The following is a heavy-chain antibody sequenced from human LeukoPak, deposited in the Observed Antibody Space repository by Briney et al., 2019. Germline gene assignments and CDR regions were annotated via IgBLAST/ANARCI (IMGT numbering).Heavy chain of an antibody. CDR2: ISASGGTT. V-gene: IGHV3-23*01. CDR1: GFTFSNDA. CDR3: ARGGCSSTSCARFDP. D-gene: IGHD2-2*01. J-gene: IGHJ5*02. Sequence: GGSLRLSCVASGFTFSNDAMTWVRQAPGKGLEWVSGISASGGTTYYADSVKGRFTISRDNSKNTLYLQMISLGAEDTAVYYCARGGCSSTSCARFDPWGQGTLVTVSS.